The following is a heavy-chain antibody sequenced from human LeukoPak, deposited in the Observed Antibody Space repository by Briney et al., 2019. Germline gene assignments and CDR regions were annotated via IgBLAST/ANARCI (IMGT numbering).Heavy chain of an antibody. J-gene: IGHJ4*02. V-gene: IGHV3-23*01. CDR1: GLTFSTYA. CDR3: AKRAVGLTFDY. CDR2: ISSSGVST. Sequence: GGSLRLSCAASGLTFSTYATSWVRQAPGKGLEWVSMISSSGVSTYYAGSVEGRFTISRDNSKNTLYLQMNSLRVEDTAVYYCAKRAVGLTFDYWGQGTLVTVSS. D-gene: IGHD1-26*01.